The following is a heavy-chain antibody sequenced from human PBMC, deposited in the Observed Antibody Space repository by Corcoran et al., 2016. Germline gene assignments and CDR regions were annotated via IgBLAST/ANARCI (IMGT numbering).Heavy chain of an antibody. J-gene: IGHJ4*02. Sequence: QVQLVHSGAEVKKPGASVKVSCKGSGYTFSDYYMHWVRQAPGQGLEWMGWINGNSGDTKHAQNFQGRVTMTRDTSISTIYMELSSLRSDDTAVYYCIAEGTYCSGGSCHYRGSFDYWGQGTLVTVSS. CDR2: INGNSGDT. CDR3: IAEGTYCSGGSCHYRGSFDY. D-gene: IGHD2-15*01. CDR1: GYTFSDYY. V-gene: IGHV1-2*02.